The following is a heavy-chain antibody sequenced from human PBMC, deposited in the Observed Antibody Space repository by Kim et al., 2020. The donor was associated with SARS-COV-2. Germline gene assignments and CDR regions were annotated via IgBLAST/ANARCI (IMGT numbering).Heavy chain of an antibody. CDR1: GGTFSSYA. J-gene: IGHJ5*02. CDR2: IIPIFGTA. V-gene: IGHV1-69*13. Sequence: SVKVSFKASGGTFSSYAISWVRQAPGQGLEWMGGIIPIFGTANYAQKFQGRVTITADESTSTAYMELSSLRSEDTAVYYCARDQLLWFGELSQWRGEFDPWGQGTLVTVSS. D-gene: IGHD3-10*01. CDR3: ARDQLLWFGELSQWRGEFDP.